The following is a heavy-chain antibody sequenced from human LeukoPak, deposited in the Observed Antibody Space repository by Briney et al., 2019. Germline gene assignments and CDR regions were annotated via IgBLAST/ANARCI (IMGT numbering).Heavy chain of an antibody. CDR2: IIPILGTA. J-gene: IGHJ4*02. V-gene: IGHV1-69*11. Sequence: SVEVSCKASGGTFSSYAISWVRQAPGQGLEWMGRIIPILGTANYAQKFQGRVTITTDESTSTAYMELSSLRSEDTAVYYCARGQSGYDYVGSDYWGQGTLITVSS. D-gene: IGHD5-12*01. CDR3: ARGQSGYDYVGSDY. CDR1: GGTFSSYA.